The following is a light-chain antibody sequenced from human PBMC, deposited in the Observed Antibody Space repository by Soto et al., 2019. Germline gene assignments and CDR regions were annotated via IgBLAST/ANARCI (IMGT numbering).Light chain of an antibody. CDR2: DAS. CDR3: QQRINWPWT. J-gene: IGKJ1*01. CDR1: QSVSSN. Sequence: EIVLAQSPATLSFSPGERATLSCRASQSVSSNLIWYQQKPGQAPRLLLFDASNRATGIPARFSGSGSGTDFTLTITSLEPEDFAVYYCQQRINWPWTFGQGTKVDIK. V-gene: IGKV3-11*01.